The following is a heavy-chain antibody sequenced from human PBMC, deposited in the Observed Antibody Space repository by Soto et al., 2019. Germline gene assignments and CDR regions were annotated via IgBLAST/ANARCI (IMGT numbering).Heavy chain of an antibody. CDR2: IIPIFGTA. V-gene: IGHV1-69*01. CDR3: ARDRGGAGYSYGYRFDY. Sequence: QVQLVQSGAEVKKPGSSVKVSCKASGGTFSSYAISWVRQAPGQGLEWMGGIIPIFGTANYAQKFQGRVTITADESTSPAYMELSSLRSEDTAVYYCARDRGGAGYSYGYRFDYWGQGTLVTVSS. J-gene: IGHJ4*02. D-gene: IGHD5-18*01. CDR1: GGTFSSYA.